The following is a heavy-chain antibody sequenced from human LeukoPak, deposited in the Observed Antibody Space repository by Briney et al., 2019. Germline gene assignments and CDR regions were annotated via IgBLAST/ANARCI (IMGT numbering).Heavy chain of an antibody. V-gene: IGHV4-34*01. CDR1: GFTFSSYA. CDR2: IHHSGSA. Sequence: LSCAASGFTFSSYAMSWIRQPPGKGLEWMAEIHHSGSANSNPSLKSRVTISIDTSKNQFSLKLSSVTAADTAVYYCARSDYGSGNYYWSLDYWGQGTLVTVSS. CDR3: ARSDYGSGNYYWSLDY. J-gene: IGHJ4*02. D-gene: IGHD3-10*01.